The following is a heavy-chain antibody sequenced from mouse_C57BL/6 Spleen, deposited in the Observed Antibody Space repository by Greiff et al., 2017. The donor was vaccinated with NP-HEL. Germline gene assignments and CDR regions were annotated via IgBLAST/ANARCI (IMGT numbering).Heavy chain of an antibody. J-gene: IGHJ2*01. V-gene: IGHV5-6*01. CDR2: ISSGGSYT. D-gene: IGHD1-1*01. CDR3: ARIVYYGSSSFDY. Sequence: EVKLMESGGDLVKPGGSLKLSCAASGFTFSSYGMSWVRQTPDKRLEWVATISSGGSYTYYPDSVKGRFTISRDNAKNTLYLQMSSLKSEDTAMYYCARIVYYGSSSFDYWGQGTTLTVSS. CDR1: GFTFSSYG.